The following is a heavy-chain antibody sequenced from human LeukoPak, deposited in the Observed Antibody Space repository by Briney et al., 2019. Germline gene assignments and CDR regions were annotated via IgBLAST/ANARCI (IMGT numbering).Heavy chain of an antibody. J-gene: IGHJ4*02. CDR1: GYTFTGYY. D-gene: IGHD3-10*01. CDR2: INPNSGGT. V-gene: IGHV1-2*04. CDR3: ARGDYGSGMRPLPIDY. Sequence: ASVKVSCKASGYTFTGYYMHWVRQAPGQGLEWMGWINPNSGGTNYAQKFQGWVTMTRDTSISTAYMELSRLRSDDTAVYYCARGDYGSGMRPLPIDYWGQGTLVTVSS.